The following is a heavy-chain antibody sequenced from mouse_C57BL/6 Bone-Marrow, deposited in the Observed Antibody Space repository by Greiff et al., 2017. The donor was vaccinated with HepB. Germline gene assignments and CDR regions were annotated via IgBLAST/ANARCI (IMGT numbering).Heavy chain of an antibody. CDR3: ARSLFITTVVNY. D-gene: IGHD1-1*01. Sequence: QVTLKESGAELARPGASVKMSCKASGYTFTSYTMHWVKQRPGQGLEWIGYINPSSGYTKYNQKFKDKATLTADKSSSTAYMQLSSLTSEDSAVYYCARSLFITTVVNYWGQGTTLTVSS. V-gene: IGHV1-4*01. J-gene: IGHJ2*01. CDR2: INPSSGYT. CDR1: GYTFTSYT.